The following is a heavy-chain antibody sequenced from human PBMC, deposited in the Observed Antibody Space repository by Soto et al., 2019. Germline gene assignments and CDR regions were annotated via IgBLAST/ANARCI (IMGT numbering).Heavy chain of an antibody. CDR3: ARHGRGTAMGFTAGDWFDP. J-gene: IGHJ5*02. Sequence: QVQLVQSGAEVKKPGASVKVSCKASGYTFTSYDISWVRQAPGQGLEWMGWISAYNGNTNYAQKLQGRVTMTTDTSTSPAYMELMSLRSDDTAVYYCARHGRGTAMGFTAGDWFDPWGQGTLVTVSS. CDR1: GYTFTSYD. D-gene: IGHD5-18*01. V-gene: IGHV1-18*01. CDR2: ISAYNGNT.